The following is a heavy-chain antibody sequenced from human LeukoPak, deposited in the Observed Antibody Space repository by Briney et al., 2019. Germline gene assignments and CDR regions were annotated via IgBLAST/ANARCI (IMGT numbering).Heavy chain of an antibody. V-gene: IGHV4-39*07. CDR2: IYYSGST. J-gene: IGHJ6*03. CDR3: ARVIYASSGSYYYYYMDV. CDR1: GGSISSSNYY. D-gene: IGHD3-22*01. Sequence: SETLSLTCTVSGGSISSSNYYWGWIRQPPGKGLEWIGSIYYSGSTYYNPSLKSRVTMSVDTSKNQFSLKVSSVTAADTAVYYCARVIYASSGSYYYYYMDVWGKGTTVTVSS.